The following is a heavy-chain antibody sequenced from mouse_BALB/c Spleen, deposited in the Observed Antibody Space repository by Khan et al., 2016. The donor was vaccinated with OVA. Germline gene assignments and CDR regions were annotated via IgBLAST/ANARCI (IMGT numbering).Heavy chain of an antibody. CDR2: IWTGGIT. Sequence: QMQLEESGPGLVAPSQSLSITCTVSGFSLSNYGVHWVRQPPGKGLEWMGVIWTGGITTSYSALMSRLSISKDNSKSHVFLKMNSLQTDDTAIDYCARSYDYDVGGFAYWGQGTLVTVSA. J-gene: IGHJ3*01. CDR1: GFSLSNYG. CDR3: ARSYDYDVGGFAY. D-gene: IGHD2-4*01. V-gene: IGHV2-9*02.